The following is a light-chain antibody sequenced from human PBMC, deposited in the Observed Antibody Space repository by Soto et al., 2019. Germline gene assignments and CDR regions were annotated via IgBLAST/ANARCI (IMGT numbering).Light chain of an antibody. Sequence: DIQMTQSPSTLCASVGDRVTITCQASQDINNYLNWYQQKPGKAPKLLIYDASNLETGVPSRFSGSRSGTDFTFTISSLQPEDIATYYCQHYNNLVTFGQGTRLEIK. CDR2: DAS. J-gene: IGKJ5*01. V-gene: IGKV1-33*01. CDR3: QHYNNLVT. CDR1: QDINNY.